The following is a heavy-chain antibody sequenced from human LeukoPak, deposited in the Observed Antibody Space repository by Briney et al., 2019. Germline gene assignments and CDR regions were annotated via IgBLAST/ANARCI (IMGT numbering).Heavy chain of an antibody. CDR1: GFTFSSYA. CDR2: ISGSGGST. Sequence: GGSLRLSCAASGFTFSSYAMSWVRQAPGKGLEWVSAISGSGGSTYYADSVKGRFTISRDNSKNTLYLQMNSLRAEDTAVYYCASRRVGATSFDYWGQGTLVTVSS. CDR3: ASRRVGATSFDY. V-gene: IGHV3-23*01. J-gene: IGHJ4*02. D-gene: IGHD1-26*01.